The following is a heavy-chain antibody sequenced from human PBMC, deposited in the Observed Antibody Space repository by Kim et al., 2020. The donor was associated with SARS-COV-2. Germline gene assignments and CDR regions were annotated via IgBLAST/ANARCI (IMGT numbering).Heavy chain of an antibody. J-gene: IGHJ4*02. V-gene: IGHV1-8*01. Sequence: ASVKVSCKASGYILTSYDIHWVRQVTGQGLEWMGWMNPKTGDTDYAQKFQGRLMMTRNSSINMAYMELSSLRPDDTGVYYCARGPVPRVFRGLRGYFLELWGQGTLVTVSS. CDR2: MNPKTGDT. D-gene: IGHD3-10*01. CDR3: ARGPVPRVFRGLRGYFLEL. CDR1: GYILTSYD.